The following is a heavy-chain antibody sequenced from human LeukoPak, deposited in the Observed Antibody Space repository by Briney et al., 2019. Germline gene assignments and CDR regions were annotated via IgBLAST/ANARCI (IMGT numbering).Heavy chain of an antibody. V-gene: IGHV3-53*01. Sequence: GGSLRLYCAASGFLVSTNYMSWVSQAPGKGLEWVSVIYSDGRTYYADSVKGRFTISRDNSKNTLYLQMNSLRAEDTAVYYCARDSGRFDVFDIWGQGTMVTVSS. CDR2: IYSDGRT. J-gene: IGHJ3*02. CDR1: GFLVSTNY. D-gene: IGHD3-10*01. CDR3: ARDSGRFDVFDI.